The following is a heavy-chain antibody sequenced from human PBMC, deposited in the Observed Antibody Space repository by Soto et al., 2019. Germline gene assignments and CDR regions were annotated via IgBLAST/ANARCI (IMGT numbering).Heavy chain of an antibody. V-gene: IGHV3-7*05. CDR1: GFTFSSYW. Sequence: EVQLVESGGGLVQPGGSLRLSCAASGFTFSSYWMSWVRQAPGKGLEWVANIKQDGSEKYYVDSVKGRFTISRDNAKNSLYLQMNSLRAEDTPVYYCARGLVVRGVINILYYYYGMDVWGQGTTVTVSS. CDR2: IKQDGSEK. J-gene: IGHJ6*02. D-gene: IGHD3-10*01. CDR3: ARGLVVRGVINILYYYYGMDV.